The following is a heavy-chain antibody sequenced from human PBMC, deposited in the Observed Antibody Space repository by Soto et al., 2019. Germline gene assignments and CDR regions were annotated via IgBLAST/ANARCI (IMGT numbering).Heavy chain of an antibody. Sequence: GASVKVSCKASGGTFSSYAISWVRQAPGQGLEWMGGIIPIFGTANYAQKFQGRVTITADKSTSTAYMELSSLRSEDTAVYYCARDLDGYRTFDYWGQGTLVTVSS. CDR3: ARDLDGYRTFDY. J-gene: IGHJ4*02. D-gene: IGHD5-12*01. CDR2: IIPIFGTA. CDR1: GGTFSSYA. V-gene: IGHV1-69*06.